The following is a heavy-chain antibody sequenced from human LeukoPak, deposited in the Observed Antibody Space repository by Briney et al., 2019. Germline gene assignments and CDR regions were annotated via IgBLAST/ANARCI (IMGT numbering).Heavy chain of an antibody. D-gene: IGHD6-13*01. CDR3: ASTYSSSWYLDY. CDR1: GDSISSSPYY. J-gene: IGHJ4*02. CDR2: IYHSGST. Sequence: SETLSLTCTVSGDSISSSPYYWGWIRQPPGKGLEWIGSIYHSGSTYYNPSLKSRVTMSVDTSKNQISLKVTSVTAADTAVYYCASTYSSSWYLDYWGQGTLVTVSS. V-gene: IGHV4-39*07.